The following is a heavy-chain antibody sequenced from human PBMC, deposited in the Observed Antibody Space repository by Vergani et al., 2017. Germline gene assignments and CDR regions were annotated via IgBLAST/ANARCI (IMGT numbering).Heavy chain of an antibody. J-gene: IGHJ6*02. CDR3: ATSAAAGTDYYYYGMDV. CDR2: ISGSGGST. V-gene: IGHV3-23*04. Sequence: VQLVESGGGVVQPGRSLRLSCAASGFTFSSYWMSWVRQAPGKGLEWVSAISGSGGSTYYADSVKGRFTISRDNSKNTLYLQMNSLRAEDTAVYYCATSAAAGTDYYYYGMDVWGQGP. D-gene: IGHD6-13*01. CDR1: GFTFSSYW.